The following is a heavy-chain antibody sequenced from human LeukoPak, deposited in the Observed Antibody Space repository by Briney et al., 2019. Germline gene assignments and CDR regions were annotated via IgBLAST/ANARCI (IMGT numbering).Heavy chain of an antibody. CDR3: ARGTGVRYCSNGVCYTSDY. V-gene: IGHV5-51*01. Sequence: GESLKISCKGSGYSFTSYWIGWVRQMPGKGLEWMGIIYPGDSDTRYSPSFQGQVTISADKSISIAYLQWSSLKASDTAMYYCARGTGVRYCSNGVCYTSDYWGQGTLVTVSS. CDR1: GYSFTSYW. J-gene: IGHJ4*02. CDR2: IYPGDSDT. D-gene: IGHD2-8*01.